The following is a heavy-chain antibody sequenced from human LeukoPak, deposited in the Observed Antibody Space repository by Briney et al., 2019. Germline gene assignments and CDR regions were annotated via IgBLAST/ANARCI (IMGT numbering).Heavy chain of an antibody. V-gene: IGHV3-21*01. CDR1: GFTFSSYS. CDR2: ISSSSSYI. Sequence: GGSLRLSCAASGFTFSSYSMNWVRQAPGKGLEWVSSISSSSSYIYYADSVKGRFTISRDNAKNSLYLQMNSLRAEDTAVYYCVRVRPYYGSGSHYGFDYWGQGTLVTVSS. D-gene: IGHD3-10*01. J-gene: IGHJ4*02. CDR3: VRVRPYYGSGSHYGFDY.